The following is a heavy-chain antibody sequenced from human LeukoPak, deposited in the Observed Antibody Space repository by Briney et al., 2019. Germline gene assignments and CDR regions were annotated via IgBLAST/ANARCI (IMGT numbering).Heavy chain of an antibody. V-gene: IGHV3-23*01. CDR1: GFTFSSYA. Sequence: GGSLRLSCAASGFTFSSYAMSWVRQAPGKGLEWVSAISGSGGSTYYADSVKGRFTISRDNSKNTLYLQMNSLRAEDTAVYYCAKDLISSLLWFGSDAFDIWGQGTMVTVSS. CDR2: ISGSGGST. J-gene: IGHJ3*02. CDR3: AKDLISSLLWFGSDAFDI. D-gene: IGHD3-10*01.